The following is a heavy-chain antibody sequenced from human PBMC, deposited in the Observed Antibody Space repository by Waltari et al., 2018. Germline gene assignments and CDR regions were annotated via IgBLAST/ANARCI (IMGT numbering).Heavy chain of an antibody. J-gene: IGHJ4*02. CDR1: GFTFSNYG. CDR3: ARDRGSDDPSDH. CDR2: IWQDGRNK. Sequence: QVQLVESGGGVVQPGGSLRLSCAASGFTFSNYGMHWVRQAPGKGLGGVAVIWQDGRNKYYADSVEGRVTISGDNSKNTLFLQMNSLRAEDTAVYFCARDRGSDDPSDHWGQGTLVTVSS. V-gene: IGHV3-33*01. D-gene: IGHD1-1*01.